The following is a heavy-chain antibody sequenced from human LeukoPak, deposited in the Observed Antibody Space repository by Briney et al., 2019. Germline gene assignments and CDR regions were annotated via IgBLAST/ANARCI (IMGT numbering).Heavy chain of an antibody. V-gene: IGHV3-23*01. CDR1: GFTFSSYA. D-gene: IGHD3-3*01. Sequence: GGSLRLSCAPSGFTFSSYAMSWVRQAPGKGLEWVSAISGSGGSTYYADSVEGRFTISRDNSKNTLYLQMNSLRAEDTAVYYCAKGCETYYDFWSGYCPDAFDIWGQGTMVTVSS. CDR3: AKGCETYYDFWSGYCPDAFDI. CDR2: ISGSGGST. J-gene: IGHJ3*02.